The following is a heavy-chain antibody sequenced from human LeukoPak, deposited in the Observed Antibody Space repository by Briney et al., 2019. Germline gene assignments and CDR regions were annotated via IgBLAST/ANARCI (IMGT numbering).Heavy chain of an antibody. D-gene: IGHD2-15*01. V-gene: IGHV4-59*01. J-gene: IGHJ4*02. CDR3: AGGLGYCSGGSCAYSDY. CDR1: GGSISSYY. Sequence: TSETLSLTCTVSGGSISSYYWSWIRQPPGKGLEWIGYIYYSGSTNYNPSLKSRVTISVDTSKNQFSLKLSSVTAADTAVYYCAGGLGYCSGGSCAYSDYWGQGTLVTVSS. CDR2: IYYSGST.